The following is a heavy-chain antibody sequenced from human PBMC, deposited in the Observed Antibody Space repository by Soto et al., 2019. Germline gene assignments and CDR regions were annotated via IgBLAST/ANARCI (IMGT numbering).Heavy chain of an antibody. CDR2: IDWDDDK. Sequence: YGPTRVNPTQTLTLPCTFSEFSLSTSAMCVSKIRQPPGKALEWLARIDWDDDKYYITSLKTRLTISRDTSKNQVVLTMTNMDPVDTATFFFGRIRAGPRGPFAIWGQGTLVSVSA. CDR3: GRIRAGPRGPFAI. V-gene: IGHV2-70*11. J-gene: IGHJ4*03. CDR1: EFSLSTSAMC. D-gene: IGHD2-2*01.